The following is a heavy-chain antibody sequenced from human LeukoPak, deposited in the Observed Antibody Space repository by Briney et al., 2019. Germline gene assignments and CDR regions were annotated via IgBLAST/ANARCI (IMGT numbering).Heavy chain of an antibody. CDR2: IYWNDDN. V-gene: IGHV2-5*01. J-gene: IGHJ4*02. D-gene: IGHD4-17*01. CDR1: GFSLSTSGVG. Sequence: SGPTLVNPTQPLTLTCTFSGFSLSTSGVGVGWIRQPPGKALEWLALIYWNDDNRYSPSLKRRLTITKDTSKNQVVLTMTNMDPVDTATYYCAHYGDYRFLYYFDYWGQGTLVTVSS. CDR3: AHYGDYRFLYYFDY.